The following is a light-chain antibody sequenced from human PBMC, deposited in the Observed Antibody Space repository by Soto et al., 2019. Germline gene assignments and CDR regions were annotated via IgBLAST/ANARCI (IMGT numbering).Light chain of an antibody. J-gene: IGKJ4*01. CDR2: GAS. CDR3: QQYNNWPLT. Sequence: ETVMTRSPASLSMSPGEGVTLSCRASQSVRSNLAWYQQRPGQAPRLLIYGASTRAADIPARFSGSGSGAEFTLTISSLQSEDFAFYYCQQYNNWPLTFGGGTKV. V-gene: IGKV3-15*01. CDR1: QSVRSN.